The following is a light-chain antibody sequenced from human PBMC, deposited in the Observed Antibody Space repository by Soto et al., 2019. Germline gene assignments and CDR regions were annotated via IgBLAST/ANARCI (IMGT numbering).Light chain of an antibody. J-gene: IGKJ4*01. V-gene: IGKV3D-20*02. Sequence: EIVLTQSPGTLSLSPGERATLSCRASETVAGSYLAWYQQKPGQAPRLLIHGASTRATGIADRFSGSGSGTDFTLTISRLEPEDFAVYYCQQRSNWPPTTFGGGTKVEIK. CDR3: QQRSNWPPTT. CDR1: ETVAGSY. CDR2: GAS.